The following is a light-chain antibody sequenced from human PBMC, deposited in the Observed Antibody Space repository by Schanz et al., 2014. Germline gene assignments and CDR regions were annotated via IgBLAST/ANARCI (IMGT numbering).Light chain of an antibody. V-gene: IGKV3-11*01. J-gene: IGKJ4*01. CDR3: LHYGASPLAT. Sequence: EIVLTQSPATLSLSPGERATLSCRASQSVNTYLAWYQQKPGQAPRLLISDASNRATGIPARFSGSGSGTDFTLTISGLEPEDLAVYYCLHYGASPLATFGGGTKVAIK. CDR2: DAS. CDR1: QSVNTY.